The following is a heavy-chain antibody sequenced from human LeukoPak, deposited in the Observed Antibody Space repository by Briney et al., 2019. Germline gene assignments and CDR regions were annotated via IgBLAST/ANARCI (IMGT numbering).Heavy chain of an antibody. Sequence: GGSLRLSCAASGFTFSSYAMRWVRQAPGKGLEWVSAISGSGGSTYYADSVKGRFTISRDNSKNTLYLQMNSLRAEDTAVYYCAKDRRVAVTNWFDPWGQGTLVTVSS. CDR3: AKDRRVAVTNWFDP. CDR2: ISGSGGST. CDR1: GFTFSSYA. D-gene: IGHD6-19*01. V-gene: IGHV3-23*01. J-gene: IGHJ5*02.